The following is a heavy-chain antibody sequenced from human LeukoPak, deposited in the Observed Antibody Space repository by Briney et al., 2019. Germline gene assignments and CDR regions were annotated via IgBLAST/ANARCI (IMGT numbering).Heavy chain of an antibody. CDR1: GFTFRSYG. CDR2: ISGDSRYI. J-gene: IGHJ4*02. D-gene: IGHD3-22*01. V-gene: IGHV3-21*01. Sequence: GGSLRLSCAASGFTFRSYGMHWVRQAPGKGLEWVSAISGDSRYIYYADSVRGRFTISRDNAENSLYLQMNSLRAEDTAVYYCASPPVVYYDSSGPLDYWGQGTLVTVSS. CDR3: ASPPVVYYDSSGPLDY.